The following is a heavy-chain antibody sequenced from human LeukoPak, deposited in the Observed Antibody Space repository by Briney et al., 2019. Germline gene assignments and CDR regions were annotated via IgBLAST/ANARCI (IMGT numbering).Heavy chain of an antibody. CDR1: GFTFSNYD. J-gene: IGHJ4*02. Sequence: PGGSLRLSCAASGFTFSNYDMHWVRQATGKGLEWVSGIGTAGDIYYPGSVKGRFTISRDNSKNTLYLQMNSLRAEDTAVYYCAKRIQSAMATGYWGQGTLVTVSS. V-gene: IGHV3-13*01. CDR3: AKRIQSAMATGY. D-gene: IGHD5-18*01. CDR2: IGTAGDI.